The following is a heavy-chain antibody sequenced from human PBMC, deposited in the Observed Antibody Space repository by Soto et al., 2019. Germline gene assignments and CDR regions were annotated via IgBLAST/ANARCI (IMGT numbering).Heavy chain of an antibody. D-gene: IGHD6-6*01. CDR1: GDSVSSNSAA. V-gene: IGHV6-1*01. J-gene: IGHJ6*02. CDR2: TFYRAKWYN. Sequence: PSQTLSLTCAISGDSVSSNSAAWHWIRQSPSRGLEWLGRTFYRAKWYNDYAASVKSRITITPDTSKNQFSLQLSSVTPEDTAVYYCARASVAPRRDYYYGMDVWGQGTTVTVSS. CDR3: ARASVAPRRDYYYGMDV.